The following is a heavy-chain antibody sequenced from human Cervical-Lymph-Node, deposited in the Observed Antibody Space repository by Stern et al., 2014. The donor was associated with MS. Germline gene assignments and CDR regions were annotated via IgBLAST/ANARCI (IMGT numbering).Heavy chain of an antibody. V-gene: IGHV3-30-3*01. Sequence: VQLVESGGGVVQPGRSLRLSCAASGFSFTGHTMHWVRQAPGKGLEWVTSISDDGSKKQYAGSVKGRFTISRDTSKNTLYLQMNSLRVEDTALYYCAREDYRNYSPHIDYWGQGTLVTVSS. J-gene: IGHJ4*02. CDR2: ISDDGSKK. D-gene: IGHD4-11*01. CDR3: AREDYRNYSPHIDY. CDR1: GFSFTGHT.